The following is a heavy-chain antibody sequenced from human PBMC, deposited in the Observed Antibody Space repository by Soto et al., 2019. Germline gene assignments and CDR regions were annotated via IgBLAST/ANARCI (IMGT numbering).Heavy chain of an antibody. V-gene: IGHV4-34*01. Sequence: LSLTCAVYGGSFSGYYWSWIRQPPGKGLEWIGEINHSGSTNYNPSLKGRVTISVDTSKNQFSLKLSSVTAADTAVYYCARGDVGATTAYYYYDMDVWGQGTTVTVSS. J-gene: IGHJ6*02. CDR1: GGSFSGYY. CDR2: INHSGST. CDR3: ARGDVGATTAYYYYDMDV. D-gene: IGHD1-26*01.